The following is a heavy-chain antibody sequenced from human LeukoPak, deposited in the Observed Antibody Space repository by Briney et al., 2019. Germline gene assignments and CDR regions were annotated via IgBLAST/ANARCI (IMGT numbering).Heavy chain of an antibody. CDR3: ARHESQFDP. J-gene: IGHJ5*02. V-gene: IGHV4-39*01. CDR1: GGPISSSSYY. CDR2: IYYSGST. Sequence: SETLSLTCTVPGGPISSSSYYWGWFRQPPGKGLEWIGSIYYSGSTYYNPSLKSRVTISVDTSKNQFSLKLSSVTAADTAVYYCARHESQFDPWGQGTLVTVSS.